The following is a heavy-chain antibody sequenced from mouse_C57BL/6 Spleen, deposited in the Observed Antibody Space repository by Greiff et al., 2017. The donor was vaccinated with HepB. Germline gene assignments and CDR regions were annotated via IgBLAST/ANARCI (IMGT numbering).Heavy chain of an antibody. V-gene: IGHV1-80*01. CDR1: GYAFSSYW. D-gene: IGHD1-1*01. CDR2: IYPGDGDT. J-gene: IGHJ2*01. Sequence: QVQLQQSGAELVKPGASVKISCKASGYAFSSYWMNWVKQRPGKGLEWIGQIYPGDGDTNYNGKFKGKATLTADKSSSTAYMQLSSLTSEDSAVYFCARGDYGSSYVLYYFDYWGQGTTLTVSS. CDR3: ARGDYGSSYVLYYFDY.